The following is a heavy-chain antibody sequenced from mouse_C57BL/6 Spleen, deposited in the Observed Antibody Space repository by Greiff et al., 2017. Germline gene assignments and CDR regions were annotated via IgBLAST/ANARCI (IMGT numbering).Heavy chain of an antibody. CDR3: KREGTTVVATDAMDY. V-gene: IGHV5-9-1*02. D-gene: IGHD1-1*01. CDR2: ISSGGDYI. CDR1: GFTFSSYA. Sequence: EVKLEESGEGLVKPGGSLKLSCAASGFTFSSYAMSWVRQTPEKRLEWVAYISSGGDYIYYAETVKGRFTFSRDNARNTLYLQLSSLKSEDTAMYYCKREGTTVVATDAMDYWGQGTSVTVSS. J-gene: IGHJ4*01.